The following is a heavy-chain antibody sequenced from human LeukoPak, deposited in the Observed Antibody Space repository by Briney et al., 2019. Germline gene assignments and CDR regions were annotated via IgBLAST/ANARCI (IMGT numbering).Heavy chain of an antibody. D-gene: IGHD3-22*01. CDR1: GGTFSNYS. CDR3: ARINSSGCLDY. V-gene: IGHV1-69*06. J-gene: IGHJ4*02. CDR2: IIPIFGTA. Sequence: ASVKDSCKASGGTFSNYSINWVRQAPGQGLQWMGRIIPIFGTANYAQKFQGRVTITADKSTSTAYMELSSLRSEDTAVYYCARINSSGCLDYWGQGTLVTVSS.